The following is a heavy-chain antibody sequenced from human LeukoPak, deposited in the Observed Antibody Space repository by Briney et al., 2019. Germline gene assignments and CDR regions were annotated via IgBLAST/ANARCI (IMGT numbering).Heavy chain of an antibody. V-gene: IGHV4-4*07. CDR1: GGSISSYY. D-gene: IGHD6-6*01. Sequence: SETLSLTCTVSGGSISSYYWSWIRQPAGKGLEWIGRIYTSGSTNYNPSLKSRVTMSVDTSKNQFSLKLSSVTAADTAVYYCARDVEQLVDPNWFEPWCQGTLVTVSS. CDR2: IYTSGST. J-gene: IGHJ5*02. CDR3: ARDVEQLVDPNWFEP.